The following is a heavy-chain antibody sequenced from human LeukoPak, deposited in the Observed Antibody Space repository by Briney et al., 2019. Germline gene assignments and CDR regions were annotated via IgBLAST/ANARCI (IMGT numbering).Heavy chain of an antibody. D-gene: IGHD3-22*01. J-gene: IGHJ4*02. V-gene: IGHV1-69*05. CDR3: ARGGYYDSSGYFDY. Sequence: ASVKVSCKASGGTFSSYAISWVRQAPGQGLEWMGGIIPIFGTANYAQKFQGRVAITTDESTSTAYMELSSLRSEDTAVYYCARGGYYDSSGYFDYWGQGTPVTVSS. CDR2: IIPIFGTA. CDR1: GGTFSSYA.